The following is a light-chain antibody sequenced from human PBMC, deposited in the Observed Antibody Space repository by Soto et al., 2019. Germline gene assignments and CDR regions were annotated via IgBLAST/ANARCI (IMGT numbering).Light chain of an antibody. CDR1: SSDVGNYNL. CDR3: CSYAGSTTYVM. Sequence: QSALTQPASVSGSPGQSITNSCIGTSSDVGNYNLVSWYQLHPGEAPKLIIYEVSKRPSGVSNRFSGSKSDNAASLTISGLQAEDEAVYYCCSYAGSTTYVMFGGGTQLTVL. J-gene: IGLJ3*02. CDR2: EVS. V-gene: IGLV2-23*02.